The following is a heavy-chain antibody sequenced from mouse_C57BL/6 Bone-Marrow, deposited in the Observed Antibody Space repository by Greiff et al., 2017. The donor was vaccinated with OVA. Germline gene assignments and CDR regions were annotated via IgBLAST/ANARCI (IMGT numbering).Heavy chain of an antibody. Sequence: EVKVVESGGGLVQPKGSLKLSCAASGFSFNTYAMNWVRQAPGKGLEWVARIRSKSNNYATYYADSVKDRFTISRDDSESMLYLQMNNLKTEDTAMYYCVRHKGNYAGAMDYWGQGTSVTVSS. CDR2: IRSKSNNYAT. D-gene: IGHD2-1*01. CDR1: GFSFNTYA. CDR3: VRHKGNYAGAMDY. J-gene: IGHJ4*01. V-gene: IGHV10-1*01.